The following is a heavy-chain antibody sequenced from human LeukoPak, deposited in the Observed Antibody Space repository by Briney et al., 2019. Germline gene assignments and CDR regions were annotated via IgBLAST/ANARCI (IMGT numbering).Heavy chain of an antibody. D-gene: IGHD3-22*01. V-gene: IGHV4-59*01. CDR1: GGSISSYY. CDR2: IYYSGSI. J-gene: IGHJ6*02. CDR3: ARYSSGYLNYHYYYGMDV. Sequence: SETLSLTCTVSGGSISSYYWSWIRQPPGKGLEWIGYIYYSGSINYNPSFKSRVTISVDTSKSQFSLKLSSVTAADTAVYYCARYSSGYLNYHYYYGMDVWGQGTTVTVSS.